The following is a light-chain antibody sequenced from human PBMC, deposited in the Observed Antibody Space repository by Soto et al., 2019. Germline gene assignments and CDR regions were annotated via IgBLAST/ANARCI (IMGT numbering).Light chain of an antibody. CDR1: SSDVGGYNY. Sequence: QSVLTQPASVSGSPGQSITISCTGASSDVGGYNYVSWYRQHPGRAPKLMIYDVSNRPSGVSNRFSGSKSGNTASLTISGLQAEDEADSYCSSYTRSSTYVFGPGTKVTVL. CDR2: DVS. J-gene: IGLJ1*01. CDR3: SSYTRSSTYV. V-gene: IGLV2-14*01.